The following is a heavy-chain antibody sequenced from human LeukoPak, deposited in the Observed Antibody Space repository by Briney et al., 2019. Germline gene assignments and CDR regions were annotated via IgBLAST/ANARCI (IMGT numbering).Heavy chain of an antibody. D-gene: IGHD2-21*02. CDR1: GYTFTSYD. Sequence: GASVKVSCKASGYTFTSYDINWVRQATGQGLEWMGWMNPNSGNTGYAQKFQGRVTMTRNTSISTAYMELSSLRSEDTAVYYCARGASTAAKYGMDVWGRGTAVTVSS. CDR3: ARGASTAAKYGMDV. J-gene: IGHJ6*02. V-gene: IGHV1-8*01. CDR2: MNPNSGNT.